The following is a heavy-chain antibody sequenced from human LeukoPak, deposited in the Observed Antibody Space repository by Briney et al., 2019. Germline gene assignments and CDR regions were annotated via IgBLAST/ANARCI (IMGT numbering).Heavy chain of an antibody. D-gene: IGHD3/OR15-3a*01. CDR3: ARGLWAGDAFDI. CDR2: IYTSGST. CDR1: GGSISNYY. V-gene: IGHV4-4*07. Sequence: PSETLSLTCTVSGGSISNYYWSWIRQPAGKGLEWIGRIYTSGSTNYNPSLKSRVTISVDTSKNQFSLKLSSVTAADTAVYYCARGLWAGDAFDIWGQGTMVTVSS. J-gene: IGHJ3*02.